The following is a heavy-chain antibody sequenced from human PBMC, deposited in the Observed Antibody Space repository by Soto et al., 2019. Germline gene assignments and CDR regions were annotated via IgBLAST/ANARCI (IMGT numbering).Heavy chain of an antibody. J-gene: IGHJ4*02. Sequence: QVQLVQSGAEVTRPGGSVKVSCKASGYSFISHYIHWVRQAPGQGLEWMGFINPSGGSATLAQKFQGRVTMTRDTSTTTVYMELSSLRSEDAAVYYCARDYLSSKLSLSYFDFWGQGTLVTVSS. CDR2: INPSGGSA. CDR3: ARDYLSSKLSLSYFDF. D-gene: IGHD2-2*01. CDR1: GYSFISHY. V-gene: IGHV1-46*01.